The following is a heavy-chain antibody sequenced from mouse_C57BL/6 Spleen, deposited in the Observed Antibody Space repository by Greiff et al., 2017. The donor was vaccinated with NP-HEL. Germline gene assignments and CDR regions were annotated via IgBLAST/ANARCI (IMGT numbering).Heavy chain of an antibody. CDR3: ARGAMDY. J-gene: IGHJ4*01. CDR2: INPNNGGT. Sequence: EVQLQQSGPELVKPGASVKISCKASGYTFTDYYMNWVKQSHGKSLEWIGDINPNNGGTSYNQKFKGKATLTVDKSSSTAYVELRSLTSEDSAVYYCARGAMDYWGQGTSVTVSS. CDR1: GYTFTDYY. V-gene: IGHV1-26*01.